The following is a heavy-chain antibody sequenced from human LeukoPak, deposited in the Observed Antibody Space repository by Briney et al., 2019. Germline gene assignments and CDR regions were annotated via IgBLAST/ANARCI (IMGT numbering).Heavy chain of an antibody. CDR3: ARQGYDMSWFDP. D-gene: IGHD3-9*01. CDR1: GGSITTTSHY. V-gene: IGHV4-39*01. Sequence: SETLSLTCTVSGGSITTTSHYWAWIRRPPGKGLEWIGSIYYSGSTYYRPSLKSRVSISVDTSKRQFSLKLSSVTAADTAVYYCARQGYDMSWFDPWGQGTLVTVSS. CDR2: IYYSGST. J-gene: IGHJ5*02.